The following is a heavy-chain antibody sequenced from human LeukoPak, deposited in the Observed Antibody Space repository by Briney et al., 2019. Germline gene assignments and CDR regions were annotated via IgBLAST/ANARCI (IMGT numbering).Heavy chain of an antibody. CDR3: TTDLGITMVRGVIGDAFDI. D-gene: IGHD3-10*01. J-gene: IGHJ3*02. Sequence: GGSLRLSGAASGFTFSNAWMTWVRQAPGKGLEWVGRIKSKTDGGTTDYAAPVKGRFTISRDDSQNTLYLQMNSLRTEDTAVYYCTTDLGITMVRGVIGDAFDIWGQGTMVTVSS. CDR2: IKSKTDGGTT. V-gene: IGHV3-15*01. CDR1: GFTFSNAW.